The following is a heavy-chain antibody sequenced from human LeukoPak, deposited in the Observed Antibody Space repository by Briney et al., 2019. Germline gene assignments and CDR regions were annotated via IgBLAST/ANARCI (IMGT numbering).Heavy chain of an antibody. V-gene: IGHV1-2*06. CDR3: ARDRSTMTPDY. Sequence: ASVKVSCKASGYTFTGYYMHWVRQAPGQGLEWMGRINPNSGGTNYAQKFQDRVTLSRDTSIITASMQLSSLRSDDTAVYYCARDRSTMTPDYWGQGTLITVSS. J-gene: IGHJ4*02. D-gene: IGHD2-15*01. CDR1: GYTFTGYY. CDR2: INPNSGGT.